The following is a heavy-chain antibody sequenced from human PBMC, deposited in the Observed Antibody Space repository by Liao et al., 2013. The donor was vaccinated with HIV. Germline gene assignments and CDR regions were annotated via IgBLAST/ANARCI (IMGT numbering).Heavy chain of an antibody. J-gene: IGHJ6*03. Sequence: QVQLQESGPGLVKSSQTLSLTCTVSGGSISSGSYYWSWIRQPAGKGLEWIGRIFTSGSTNYNPSLKSRVTISVDTSKNQFSLKLSSVTAADTAVYYCAREGDSWYRGGYYYYMDVWGNGTTVTVSS. V-gene: IGHV4-61*02. D-gene: IGHD6-13*01. CDR2: IFTSGST. CDR3: AREGDSWYRGGYYYYMDV. CDR1: GGSISSGSYY.